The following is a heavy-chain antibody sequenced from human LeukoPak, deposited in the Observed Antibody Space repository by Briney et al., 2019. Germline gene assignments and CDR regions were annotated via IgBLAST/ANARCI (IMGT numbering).Heavy chain of an antibody. J-gene: IGHJ4*02. CDR1: GGTFSSYA. CDR3: ARDRVGDPLDY. Sequence: ASVKVSCKASGGTFSSYAISWVRQAPGQGLEWMGGIIPIFGTANYAQKFQGRVTITADKSTSTAYMELSSLRSEDTAVYYCARDRVGDPLDYWGQGTLVTVSS. V-gene: IGHV1-69*06. CDR2: IIPIFGTA.